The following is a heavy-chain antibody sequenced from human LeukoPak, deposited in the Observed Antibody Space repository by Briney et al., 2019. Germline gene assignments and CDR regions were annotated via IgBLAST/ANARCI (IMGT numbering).Heavy chain of an antibody. Sequence: TGGSLRLSCAASGFTFSSYAMHWVRQAPGKGLEWVAVISYDGSNKYYADSVKGRFTISRDNSKNTLYLQMNSLRAEDTAVYYCASPYDFWSGYFDYCGQGTLVTVSS. CDR2: ISYDGSNK. D-gene: IGHD3-3*01. V-gene: IGHV3-30-3*01. CDR1: GFTFSSYA. J-gene: IGHJ4*02. CDR3: ASPYDFWSGYFDY.